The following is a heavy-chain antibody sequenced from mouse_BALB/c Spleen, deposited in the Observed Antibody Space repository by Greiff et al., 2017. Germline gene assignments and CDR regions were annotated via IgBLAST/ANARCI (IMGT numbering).Heavy chain of an antibody. V-gene: IGHV2-6-7*01. D-gene: IGHD1-1*01. CDR1: GFSLTGYG. CDR3: AREREFYGINYAMDY. Sequence: QVQLKESGPGLVAPSQSLSITCTVSGFSLTGYGVNWVRQPPGKGLEWLGMIWGDGSTDYNSALKSRLSISKDNSKSQVFLKMNSLQTDDTARYYCAREREFYGINYAMDYWGQGTSVTVSS. J-gene: IGHJ4*01. CDR2: IWGDGST.